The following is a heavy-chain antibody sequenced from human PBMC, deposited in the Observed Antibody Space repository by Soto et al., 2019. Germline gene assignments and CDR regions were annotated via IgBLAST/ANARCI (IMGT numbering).Heavy chain of an antibody. CDR3: ARDGGCSGGSCYSRHGMDV. J-gene: IGHJ6*02. Sequence: QLQLQESGSGLVKPSQTLSLTCAVSGGSISSGGYSWSWIRQPPGKGLEWIGYIYHSGSTYYNPSLKSRVTISVDRSKNQFSLKLSSVTAADTAVYYCARDGGCSGGSCYSRHGMDVWGQGTTVTVSS. V-gene: IGHV4-30-2*01. CDR1: GGSISSGGYS. CDR2: IYHSGST. D-gene: IGHD2-15*01.